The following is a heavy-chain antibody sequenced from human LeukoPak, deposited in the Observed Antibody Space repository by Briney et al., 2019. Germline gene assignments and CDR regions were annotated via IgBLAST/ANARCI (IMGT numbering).Heavy chain of an antibody. CDR2: INHSGST. CDR1: GGSFSGYY. Sequence: PSETLSLTCAVYGGSFSGYYWNWIRQPPGKGLEWIGEINHSGSTNYNPSLKSRVTISVDTSKNQFSLKLSSVTAADTAVYYCARAIAAAGIYYMDVRGKGTTVTVSS. D-gene: IGHD6-13*01. V-gene: IGHV4-34*01. CDR3: ARAIAAAGIYYMDV. J-gene: IGHJ6*03.